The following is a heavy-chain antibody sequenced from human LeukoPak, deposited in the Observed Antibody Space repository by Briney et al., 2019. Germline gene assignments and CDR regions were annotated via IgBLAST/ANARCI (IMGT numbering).Heavy chain of an antibody. Sequence: SVKVSCKASGGTFSSYAISWVRQAPGQGLEWMGGIIPIFGTANYAQKFQGRVTITADKSTSTAYMELSSLRSEDTAVYYCARPNYGSGSYLGYWGQGTLVTVSS. J-gene: IGHJ4*02. D-gene: IGHD3-10*01. V-gene: IGHV1-69*06. CDR3: ARPNYGSGSYLGY. CDR1: GGTFSSYA. CDR2: IIPIFGTA.